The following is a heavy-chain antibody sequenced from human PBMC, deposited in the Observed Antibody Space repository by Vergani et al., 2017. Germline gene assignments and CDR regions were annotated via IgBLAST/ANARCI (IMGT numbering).Heavy chain of an antibody. CDR3: ARGVAVAGYYYYYYMDV. J-gene: IGHJ6*03. CDR2: IYTSGST. D-gene: IGHD6-19*01. CDR1: GGSISSYY. Sequence: QVQLQESGPGLVKPSETLSLTCTVSGGSISSYYWSRIRQPAGKGLEWIGRIYTSGSTNYNPSLKSRVTMSVDTSKNQFSLKLSSVTAADTAVYYCARGVAVAGYYYYYYMDVWGKGTTVTVSS. V-gene: IGHV4-4*07.